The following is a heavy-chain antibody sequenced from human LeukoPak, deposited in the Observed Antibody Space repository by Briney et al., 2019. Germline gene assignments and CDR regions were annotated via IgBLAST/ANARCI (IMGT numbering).Heavy chain of an antibody. V-gene: IGHV3-9*01. CDR3: AKGLAGYVWGSYRFDY. CDR2: ISWNSGSI. CDR1: GFTFDDYA. D-gene: IGHD3-16*02. J-gene: IGHJ4*02. Sequence: SLRLSCAASGFTFDDYAMHWVRQAPGKGLEWVSGISWNSGSIGYADSVKGRLTISRDNAKNSLYLQMNSLRAEDTALYYCAKGLAGYVWGSYRFDYWGQGTLVTVSS.